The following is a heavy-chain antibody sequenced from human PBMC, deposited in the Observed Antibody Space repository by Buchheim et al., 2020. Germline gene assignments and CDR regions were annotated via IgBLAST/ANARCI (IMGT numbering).Heavy chain of an antibody. CDR1: GFTFSSYG. CDR3: ARVGGPTGDGSPTDY. Sequence: QVQLVESGGGVVQPGRSLRLSCAASGFTFSSYGMHWVRQAPGKGLEWVAVIWYDGSNKYYADSVKGRFTISRDNSKNTLYLQMNSLRAEDTAVYYCARVGGPTGDGSPTDYWGQGTL. CDR2: IWYDGSNK. D-gene: IGHD7-27*01. V-gene: IGHV3-33*01. J-gene: IGHJ4*02.